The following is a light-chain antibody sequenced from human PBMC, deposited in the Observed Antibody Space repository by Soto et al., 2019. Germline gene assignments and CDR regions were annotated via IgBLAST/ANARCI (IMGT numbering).Light chain of an antibody. J-gene: IGKJ1*01. V-gene: IGKV3-15*01. CDR3: QQYNNWPQP. CDR2: GAS. Sequence: EIVLTQSPATLTVSPRERATLSCRASQSVSSNLAWYQQKPGQAPRLLIYGASTRATGIPARFSGSGSGTEFTLTISSLQSEDFAAYYCQQYNNWPQPFGQGTKVDIK. CDR1: QSVSSN.